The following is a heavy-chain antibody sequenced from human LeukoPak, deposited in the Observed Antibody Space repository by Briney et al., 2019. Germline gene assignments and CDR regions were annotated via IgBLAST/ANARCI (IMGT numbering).Heavy chain of an antibody. CDR1: GYTFTGYY. V-gene: IGHV1-2*02. Sequence: DSVKVSCKASGYTFTGYYMHWVRQAPGQGLEWMGWINPNSGGTNYAQKFQGRVTMTRDTSISTAYMELSRLRSDDTAVYYCARDTAMVTGNWFDPWGQGTLVTVSS. CDR2: INPNSGGT. CDR3: ARDTAMVTGNWFDP. D-gene: IGHD5-18*01. J-gene: IGHJ5*02.